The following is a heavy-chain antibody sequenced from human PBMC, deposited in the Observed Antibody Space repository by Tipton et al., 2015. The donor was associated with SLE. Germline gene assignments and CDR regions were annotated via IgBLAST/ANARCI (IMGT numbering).Heavy chain of an antibody. CDR1: GFTFNNYE. CDR3: ARGVSLGWFDP. V-gene: IGHV3-48*03. Sequence: SLRLSCAASGFTFNNYEMNWVRQAPGKGLEWVAYISSSLNTVYYAASVKGRFTISRDNAQNSLFLQLNSLRADDTAIYYCARGVSLGWFDPWGQGTLVTVSS. D-gene: IGHD3-16*02. J-gene: IGHJ5*02. CDR2: ISSSLNTV.